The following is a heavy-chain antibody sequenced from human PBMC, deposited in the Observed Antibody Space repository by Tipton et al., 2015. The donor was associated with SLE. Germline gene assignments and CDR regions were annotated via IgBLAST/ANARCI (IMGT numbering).Heavy chain of an antibody. Sequence: LRLSCTVSGGPISSHYWSWIRQPPGKGLEWIGYISYSETTNYNPSLKSRVTISVDTSKNQFSLKLRSVTAADTAVYYCAGAWQGYCSGGTCYVLDYWGQGTLVTVSA. V-gene: IGHV4-59*11. CDR2: ISYSETT. CDR1: GGPISSHY. CDR3: AGAWQGYCSGGTCYVLDY. J-gene: IGHJ4*02. D-gene: IGHD2-15*01.